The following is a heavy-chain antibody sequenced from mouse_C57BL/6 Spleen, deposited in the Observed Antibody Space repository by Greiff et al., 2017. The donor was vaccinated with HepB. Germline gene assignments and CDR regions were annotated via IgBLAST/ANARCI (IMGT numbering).Heavy chain of an antibody. J-gene: IGHJ2*01. CDR1: GFTFSSYT. CDR2: ISGGGGNT. Sequence: DVKLVESGGGLVKPGGSLKLSCAASGFTFSSYTMSWVRQTPEKRLEWVATISGGGGNTYYPDSVKGRFTISRDNAKNPLYLQMSSLRSEDTALYYCARQMPTNFDYWGQGTTLTVSS. D-gene: IGHD5-1-1*01. V-gene: IGHV5-9*01. CDR3: ARQMPTNFDY.